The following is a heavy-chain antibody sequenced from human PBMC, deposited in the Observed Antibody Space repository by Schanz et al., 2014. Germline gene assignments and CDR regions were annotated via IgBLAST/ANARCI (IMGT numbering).Heavy chain of an antibody. D-gene: IGHD3-10*01. V-gene: IGHV1-69*04. CDR3: ARDRRLQRQSGWDY. CDR2: IIPNLGSA. Sequence: QVQLVQSGAEVKKPGSSVTVSCKASGDTLSSYGISWVRQAPGQGLEWMGRIIPNLGSANYAQKFQGRVTITADTSTSTAYMELRSLRSDDTPVYYCARDRRLQRQSGWDYWGQGTLVTVSS. CDR1: GDTLSSYG. J-gene: IGHJ4*02.